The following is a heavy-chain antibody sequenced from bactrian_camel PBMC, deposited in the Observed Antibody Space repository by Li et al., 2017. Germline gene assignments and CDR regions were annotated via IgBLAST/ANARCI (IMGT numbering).Heavy chain of an antibody. CDR3: AAALGVNGCITVAAWFTY. CDR2: IDSGGIT. J-gene: IGHJ4*01. V-gene: IGHV3S57*01. D-gene: IGHD3*01. CDR1: GRTYIKWC. Sequence: HVQLVESGGGSVQAGGSLRLSYAASGRTYIKWCMGWFREVPGKEREGIATIDSGGITAYADSVKGRFTISKDNAKNILYLQMDNLKPEDTAMYYCAAALGVNGCITVAAWFTYWGQGTQVTVS.